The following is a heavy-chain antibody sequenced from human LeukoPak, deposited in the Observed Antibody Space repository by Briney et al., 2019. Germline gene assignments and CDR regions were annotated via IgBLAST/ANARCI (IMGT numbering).Heavy chain of an antibody. J-gene: IGHJ5*01. V-gene: IGHV4-34*01. Sequence: SETLSLTCAVYGGSFSGYFWSWIRQTPGKGLEWIGETDHSGTTNYNPSLKSRVIISPDTSKSQFSLKVNSVTAADTAVYYCARAYKASPLHNAIDSWGHGTLVTVFS. CDR2: TDHSGTT. CDR3: ARAYKASPLHNAIDS. D-gene: IGHD1-1*01. CDR1: GGSFSGYF.